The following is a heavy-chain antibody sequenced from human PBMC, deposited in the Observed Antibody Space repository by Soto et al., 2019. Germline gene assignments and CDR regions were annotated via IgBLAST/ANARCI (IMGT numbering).Heavy chain of an antibody. CDR2: ISAYNGNT. CDR3: ARDRIAAAGTPDWFDP. J-gene: IGHJ5*02. Sequence: GASVKVSCKASGYTFTSYGISWVRQAPGQGLEWMGWISAYNGNTNYAQKLQGRVTMTTDTSTSTAYMELRSLGSDDTAVYYCARDRIAAAGTPDWFDPWGQGALVTVSS. CDR1: GYTFTSYG. V-gene: IGHV1-18*04. D-gene: IGHD6-13*01.